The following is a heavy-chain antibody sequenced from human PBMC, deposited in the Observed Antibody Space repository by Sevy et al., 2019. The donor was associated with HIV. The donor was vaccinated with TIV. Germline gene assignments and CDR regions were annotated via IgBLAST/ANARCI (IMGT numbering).Heavy chain of an antibody. D-gene: IGHD3-10*01. J-gene: IGHJ6*02. V-gene: IGHV3-21*03. CDR3: ARDGGRITMVQGVLAYYHGMDV. CDR1: GFTFSSYS. Sequence: SGSLRLSCAASGFTFSSYSMNWVRQAPGKGLERVSSSSGSSNYIYYADSVKGRFTVSRDNAKNSLYLQMNSLRAEDTAVYYFARDGGRITMVQGVLAYYHGMDVWGQGTTVSVSS. CDR2: SSGSSNYI.